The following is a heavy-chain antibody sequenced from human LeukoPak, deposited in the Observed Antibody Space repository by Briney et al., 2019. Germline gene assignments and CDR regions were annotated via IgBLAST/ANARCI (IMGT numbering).Heavy chain of an antibody. V-gene: IGHV3-23*01. CDR3: AKVVNYYDSSGYYDD. D-gene: IGHD3-22*01. Sequence: GGSLRLSCAASGFTFSSYEMNWVRQAPGKGLEWVSAISGSGGSTYYADSVKGRFTISRDNSKNTLYLQMNSLRAEDTAVYYCAKVVNYYDSSGYYDDWGQGTLVTVSS. J-gene: IGHJ4*02. CDR2: ISGSGGST. CDR1: GFTFSSYE.